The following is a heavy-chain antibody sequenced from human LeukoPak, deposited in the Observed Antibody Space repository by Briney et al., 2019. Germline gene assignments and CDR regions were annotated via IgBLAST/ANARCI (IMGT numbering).Heavy chain of an antibody. V-gene: IGHV3-23*01. CDR2: ISGSGGST. CDR1: GFTFSSYA. J-gene: IGHJ4*02. Sequence: PGGALRLSCAASGFTFSSYAMIWVRQAPGKGLEWVSAISGSGGSTYYADSVKGRFTISRDNSKNTLYLQVNSLRAGDTAVYYCAKDLGSTSSRGVFDYWGQGTLVTVSS. D-gene: IGHD2-2*01. CDR3: AKDLGSTSSRGVFDY.